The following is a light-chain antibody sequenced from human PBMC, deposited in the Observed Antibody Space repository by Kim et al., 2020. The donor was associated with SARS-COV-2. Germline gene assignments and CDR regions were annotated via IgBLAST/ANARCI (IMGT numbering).Light chain of an antibody. Sequence: PASIACRSRQSLVYSDGNIYLNWFHQRPGQSPRSLIYKVSNRDSGGPDRFRGGGSGTDFTLQISRVEAEDVGVYYCMQGTHWPFTFGPGTKVDIK. V-gene: IGKV2-30*01. CDR1: QSLVYSDGNIY. CDR2: KVS. J-gene: IGKJ3*01. CDR3: MQGTHWPFT.